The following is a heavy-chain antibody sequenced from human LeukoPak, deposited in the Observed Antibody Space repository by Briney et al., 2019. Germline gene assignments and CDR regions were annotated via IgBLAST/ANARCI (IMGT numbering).Heavy chain of an antibody. CDR2: IKQDGSAK. Sequence: GGSLRLSCAASGFTFSNYWMNWVRQAPGKGLEWVANIKQDGSAKHYVDSVKGRFTISRDNAENSLYLQMNSLRAEDTAVYYCARDSGSGGPWGQGTPVTVSS. CDR3: ARDSGSGGP. V-gene: IGHV3-7*01. J-gene: IGHJ5*02. CDR1: GFTFSNYW. D-gene: IGHD6-19*01.